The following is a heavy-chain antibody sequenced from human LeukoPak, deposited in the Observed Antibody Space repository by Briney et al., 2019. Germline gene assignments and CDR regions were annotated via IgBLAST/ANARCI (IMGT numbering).Heavy chain of an antibody. Sequence: GGSLRLSCAASGFTFSSYAMSWVRQAPGKGLEWVSALSGSGGSTYYAASVKGRFTISRDNSKNTLYLQMNSLRAEDTAVYYCAKVGRIAAAGREGYYYYGMDVWGQGTTVTVS. V-gene: IGHV3-23*01. CDR1: GFTFSSYA. J-gene: IGHJ6*02. CDR3: AKVGRIAAAGREGYYYYGMDV. CDR2: LSGSGGST. D-gene: IGHD6-13*01.